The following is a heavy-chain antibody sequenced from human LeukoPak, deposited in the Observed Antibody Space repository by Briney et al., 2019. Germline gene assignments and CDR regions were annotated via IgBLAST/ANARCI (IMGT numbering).Heavy chain of an antibody. D-gene: IGHD2-21*02. J-gene: IGHJ4*02. CDR1: GFSVTSNH. CDR3: ARDGDSHYYFDY. V-gene: IGHV3-53*01. CDR2: FYSGGTT. Sequence: GGSLRLSCVASGFSVTSNHMNWVRQAPGKGLEWVSIFYSGGTTHYADSVKGRFTISRDNSENTLYLQMDSLRAEDTAVYYCARDGDSHYYFDYWGQGTLVTVSS.